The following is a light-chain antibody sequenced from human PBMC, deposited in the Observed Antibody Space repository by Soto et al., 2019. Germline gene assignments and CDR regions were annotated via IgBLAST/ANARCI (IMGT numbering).Light chain of an antibody. V-gene: IGLV2-23*02. CDR1: SSDVGNFNL. CDR2: EVT. Sequence: QSVLTXPASVSGSPGQSITVSCTGTSSDVGNFNLVSWYQQHPGKVPKLLIYEVTKRPSGISDRFSGSKSGNTASLTISGLQAEDEAYYYCCSYAGSTTRIFGGGTKVTVL. J-gene: IGLJ2*01. CDR3: CSYAGSTTRI.